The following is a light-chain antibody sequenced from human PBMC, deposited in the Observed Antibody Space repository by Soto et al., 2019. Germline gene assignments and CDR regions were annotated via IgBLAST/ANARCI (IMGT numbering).Light chain of an antibody. CDR3: QQYTSYWT. J-gene: IGKJ1*01. V-gene: IGKV1-5*01. CDR2: DSS. CDR1: QSVSNW. Sequence: DIQITQSPSTLSASVGARVTMTCRASQSVSNWLAWYQQKPGKAPKLLIYDSSTLEDGVPSRFSCSGSGTKFTLSISSLHPDDYATYYCQQYTSYWTFGQGTKVEIK.